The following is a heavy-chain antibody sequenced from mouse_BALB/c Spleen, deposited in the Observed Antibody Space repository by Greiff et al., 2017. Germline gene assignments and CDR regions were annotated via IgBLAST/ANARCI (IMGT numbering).Heavy chain of an antibody. D-gene: IGHD2-2*01. Sequence: VHLVESGAELVRPGASVTLSCKASGYTFTDYEMHWVKQTPVHGLEWIGAIDPETGGTAYNQKFKGKATLTADKSSSTAYMELRSLTSEDSAVYYCTRLGGYGRRSWFAYWGQGTLVTVPA. CDR1: GYTFTDYE. CDR2: IDPETGGT. V-gene: IGHV1-15*01. CDR3: TRLGGYGRRSWFAY. J-gene: IGHJ3*01.